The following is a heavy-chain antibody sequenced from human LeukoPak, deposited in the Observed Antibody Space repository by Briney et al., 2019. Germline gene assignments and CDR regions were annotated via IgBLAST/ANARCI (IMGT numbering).Heavy chain of an antibody. Sequence: SETLSLTCTVYGESFSGYYWSWIRQPPGKGLEWIGEINHSGSTHYNPSLKRRVTISLDTSKNQFSLKLSSVTAADTAVYYCASTERCSTTCPLDYWGQGTLVTVSS. V-gene: IGHV4-34*01. J-gene: IGHJ4*02. D-gene: IGHD2-2*01. CDR1: GESFSGYY. CDR2: INHSGST. CDR3: ASTERCSTTCPLDY.